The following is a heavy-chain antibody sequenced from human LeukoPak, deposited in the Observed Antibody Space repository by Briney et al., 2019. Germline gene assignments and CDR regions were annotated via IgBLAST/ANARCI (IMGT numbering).Heavy chain of an antibody. V-gene: IGHV1-18*01. J-gene: IGHJ6*02. CDR3: ARDPIFGVVIGYYYGMDV. Sequence: ASVKVSCTACGYTVTIYGISWVRQAPGQGLEWIGWISAYNGNTNYAQKLQGRVTMTTDTSTSTAYMELRSLRSDDTAVYYCARDPIFGVVIGYYYGMDVWGQGTTVTVSS. D-gene: IGHD3-3*01. CDR1: GYTVTIYG. CDR2: ISAYNGNT.